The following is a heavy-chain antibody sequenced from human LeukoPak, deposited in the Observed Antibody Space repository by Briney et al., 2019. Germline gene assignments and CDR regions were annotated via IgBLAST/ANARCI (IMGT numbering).Heavy chain of an antibody. V-gene: IGHV1-2*02. Sequence: ASVKVSCKASGYTFTGYYIHWVRQAPGQGLEWMGWISPNNGDTKNAQKFQGRVTMTRDTSISTAYMELSRLRSDDTAVYYCARFGAPQWSGAPLGINAFDMWGQGTMLTVSS. CDR2: ISPNNGDT. D-gene: IGHD3-10*01. CDR1: GYTFTGYY. CDR3: ARFGAPQWSGAPLGINAFDM. J-gene: IGHJ3*02.